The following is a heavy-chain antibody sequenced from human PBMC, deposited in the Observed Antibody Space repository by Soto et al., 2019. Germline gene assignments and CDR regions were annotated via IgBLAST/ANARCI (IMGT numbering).Heavy chain of an antibody. Sequence: ASVKVSCKASRYTFTSYTIHWVRQAPGQRLEWMGWINGGKGNTKYSQKFRGRVTITRHTAANIANMELSSLRSEDTAMYYCARGTVSSDFDYWGQGTLVTVSS. J-gene: IGHJ4*02. CDR1: RYTFTSYT. CDR2: INGGKGNT. V-gene: IGHV1-3*01. D-gene: IGHD4-17*01. CDR3: ARGTVSSDFDY.